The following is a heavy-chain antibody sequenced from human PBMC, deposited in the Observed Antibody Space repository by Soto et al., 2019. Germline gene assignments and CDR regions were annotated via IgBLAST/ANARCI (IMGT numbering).Heavy chain of an antibody. V-gene: IGHV2-70*11. Sequence: GPTPVNPTQTLTLTCTFSGFSLNTSGMSVSWIRQPPGKALEWLARIDWDDDKYYNTSLKTRLTISKDTSKNQVVLTMTNVDPVDTATYYCARTPDILLVPAAIVFDYWGQGALVTVSS. J-gene: IGHJ4*02. CDR1: GFSLNTSGMS. D-gene: IGHD2-2*01. CDR3: ARTPDILLVPAAIVFDY. CDR2: IDWDDDK.